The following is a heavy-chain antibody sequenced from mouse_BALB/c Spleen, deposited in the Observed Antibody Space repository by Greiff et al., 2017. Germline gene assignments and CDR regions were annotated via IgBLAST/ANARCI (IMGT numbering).Heavy chain of an antibody. V-gene: IGHV3-8*02. D-gene: IGHD1-1*01. Sequence: EVQLQESGPSLVKPSQTLSLTCSVTGDSITSGYWNWIRKFPGNKLEYMGYISYSGSTYYNPSLKSPISITRDTSKNQYYLQLNSVTTEDTATYYCARSMVYGSLDYFDYWGQGTTLTVSS. CDR2: ISYSGST. J-gene: IGHJ2*01. CDR1: GDSITSGY. CDR3: ARSMVYGSLDYFDY.